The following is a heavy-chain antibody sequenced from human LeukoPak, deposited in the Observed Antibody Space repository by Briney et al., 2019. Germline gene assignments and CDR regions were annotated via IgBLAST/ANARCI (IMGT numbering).Heavy chain of an antibody. J-gene: IGHJ3*02. V-gene: IGHV4-59*01. Sequence: GSLRLSCAASGFIFTNYFMSWIRQPPGEGLEWIAYIDYRGSTTYNPSLRSRVTISVDTSRNQFSLKLYSVTAADTAVYYCARSRSGYSYDHAAFEIWGQGTMVTVSS. CDR3: ARSRSGYSYDHAAFEI. D-gene: IGHD5-18*01. CDR1: GFIFTNYF. CDR2: IDYRGST.